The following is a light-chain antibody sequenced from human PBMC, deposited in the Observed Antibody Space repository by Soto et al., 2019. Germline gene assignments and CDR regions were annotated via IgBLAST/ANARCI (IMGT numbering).Light chain of an antibody. CDR2: DVS. CDR1: SNDVGSYNY. J-gene: IGLJ1*01. V-gene: IGLV2-14*03. Sequence: QSALTQPASVSGSPGQSITISCTGTSNDVGSYNYVSWYQQHPGKAPKLILYDVSNRPSGVSDRFSGSKSGITASLTISGLQAEDEADYHCSSYTSGSTLYVFGTGTKLTVL. CDR3: SSYTSGSTLYV.